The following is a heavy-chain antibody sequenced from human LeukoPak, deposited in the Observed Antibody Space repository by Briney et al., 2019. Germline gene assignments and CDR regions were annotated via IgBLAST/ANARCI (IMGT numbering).Heavy chain of an antibody. CDR1: GFTFSSYS. CDR3: ARPIYGSGSYHDWFDP. Sequence: GRSLRLSCAASGFTFSSYSMNWVRQAPGKGLEWVSSISSSSSYIYYADSVKGRFTISRDNAKNSLYLQMNSLRAEDTAVYYCARPIYGSGSYHDWFDPWGQGTLVTVSS. CDR2: ISSSSSYI. V-gene: IGHV3-21*01. J-gene: IGHJ5*02. D-gene: IGHD3-10*01.